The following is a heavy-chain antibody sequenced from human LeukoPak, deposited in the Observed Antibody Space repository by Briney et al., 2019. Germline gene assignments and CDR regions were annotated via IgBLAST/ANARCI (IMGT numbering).Heavy chain of an antibody. D-gene: IGHD3-9*01. CDR1: VFTFSSDT. CDR3: ARSHIFTSGGFGG. V-gene: IGHV3-21*04. J-gene: IGHJ4*02. Sequence: GGSLRLSCAGAVFTFSSDTMNSWREAPGKGLEWVSSISSSSSYIYYADSVRGRFTISGDNSKNTVNLQMNSVRAEDTALYYCARSHIFTSGGFGGWGQGTLVTVSS. CDR2: ISSSSSYI.